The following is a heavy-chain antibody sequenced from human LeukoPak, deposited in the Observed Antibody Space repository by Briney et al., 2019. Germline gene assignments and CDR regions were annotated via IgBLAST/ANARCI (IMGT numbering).Heavy chain of an antibody. CDR3: AKAGVLRYFDWLLEGYFDY. CDR1: GFTFSSYA. V-gene: IGHV3-23*01. Sequence: PGGSLRLSCAASGFTFSSYAMSWVRQAPGKGLEWVSAISGSGGSTYYADSVKGRFTISRDNSKNTLYLQMNSLRAEDTAVYYCAKAGVLRYFDWLLEGYFDYWGQGTLDTVSS. J-gene: IGHJ4*02. D-gene: IGHD3-9*01. CDR2: ISGSGGST.